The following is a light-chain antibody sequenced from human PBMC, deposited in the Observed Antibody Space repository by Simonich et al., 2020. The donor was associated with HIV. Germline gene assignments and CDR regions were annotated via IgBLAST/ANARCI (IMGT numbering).Light chain of an antibody. CDR1: QSLLHSDGKTY. CDR2: DVS. V-gene: IGKV2-29*02. CDR3: MQGIHFPYT. Sequence: DTVLTQTPLSLSVTPGQPASISCKSVQSLLHSDGKTYLYWYLQKPGQSPQVLIYDVSSRVSGVPDRFSGSGSGTDFTRHISRVEAEDVGVYYCMQGIHFPYTFGQGTKVEIK. J-gene: IGKJ2*01.